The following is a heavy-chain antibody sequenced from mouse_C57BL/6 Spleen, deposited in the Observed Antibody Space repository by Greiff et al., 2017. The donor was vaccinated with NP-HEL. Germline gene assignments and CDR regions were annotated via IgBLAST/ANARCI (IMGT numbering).Heavy chain of an antibody. Sequence: VQLKESGPGLVKPSQSLSLTCSVTGYSITSGYYWNWIRQFPGNKLEWMGYISYDGSNNYNPSLKNRISITRDTSKNQFFLKLNSVTTEDTATDCCARGDYYGSSDYWGQGTTLTVSS. CDR2: ISYDGSN. V-gene: IGHV3-6*01. D-gene: IGHD1-1*01. CDR1: GYSITSGYY. J-gene: IGHJ2*01. CDR3: ARGDYYGSSDY.